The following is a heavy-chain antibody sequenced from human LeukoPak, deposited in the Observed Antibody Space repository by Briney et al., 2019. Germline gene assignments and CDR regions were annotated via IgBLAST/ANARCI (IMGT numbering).Heavy chain of an antibody. CDR3: AKSGYYHDAFDI. CDR2: IKQDGSEK. D-gene: IGHD3-22*01. Sequence: GGSLRLSCAASEFTFSNYWMNWVRQAPGKGLEWVASIKQDGSEKSYVDPVKGRFTISRDNAKNSLYLQMNSLRAEDTAVYYCAKSGYYHDAFDIWGQGTMVTVSS. V-gene: IGHV3-7*01. CDR1: EFTFSNYW. J-gene: IGHJ3*02.